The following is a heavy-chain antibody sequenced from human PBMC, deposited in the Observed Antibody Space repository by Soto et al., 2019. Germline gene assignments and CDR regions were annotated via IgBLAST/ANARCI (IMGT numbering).Heavy chain of an antibody. J-gene: IGHJ5*02. Sequence: PGGSLRLSCAGSGFSLTNYWMHWVRQAPGKGLVWVSRINSDGSSTSYADSVKGRFTISRDNAKNTLYLQMNSLRAEDTAVYYCTRVANGWYGGFDPWGQGTLVT. CDR2: INSDGSST. V-gene: IGHV3-74*01. CDR1: GFSLTNYW. CDR3: TRVANGWYGGFDP. D-gene: IGHD6-19*01.